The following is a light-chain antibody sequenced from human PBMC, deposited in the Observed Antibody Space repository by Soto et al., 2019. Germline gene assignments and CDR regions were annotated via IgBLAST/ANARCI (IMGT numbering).Light chain of an antibody. J-gene: IGKJ5*01. V-gene: IGKV3-15*01. Sequence: EIVMTQSPATLSVFPGERATLSCRASQSVSSNLAWYQQKPGQAPRLLIYGASTRATGIPGRFSGSGCGTEFTLTISSLQSEAFAVYYCQQYNNWPITFGQGTRLEIK. CDR1: QSVSSN. CDR2: GAS. CDR3: QQYNNWPIT.